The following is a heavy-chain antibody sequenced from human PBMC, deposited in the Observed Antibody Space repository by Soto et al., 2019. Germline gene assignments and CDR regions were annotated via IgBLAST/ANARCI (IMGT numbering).Heavy chain of an antibody. J-gene: IGHJ4*02. V-gene: IGHV1-3*01. D-gene: IGHD5-18*01. CDR2: INAGNGNT. CDR1: GYTFTSYA. CDR3: ARDRNFDTAMAYSPPGELDY. Sequence: ASVKVSCKASGYTFTSYAMHWVRQAPGQRLEWMGWINAGNGNTKYSQKFQGRVTITRDTSASTAYMELSSLRSEDTAVYYCARDRNFDTAMAYSPPGELDYWGQGTLVTVSS.